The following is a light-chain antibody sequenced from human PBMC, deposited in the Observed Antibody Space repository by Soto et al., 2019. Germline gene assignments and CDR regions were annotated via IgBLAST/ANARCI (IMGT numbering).Light chain of an antibody. V-gene: IGKV1-5*01. J-gene: IGKJ1*01. CDR2: DAS. CDR1: QSISSW. CDR3: QQYNSYSPST. Sequence: GDRVTITCRASQSISSWLAWYQQKPGKAPKLLIYDASRLESGVPSRFSGSGSGTEFTLTISSLQPDDFATYYYQQYNSYSPSTFGQGTKVDIK.